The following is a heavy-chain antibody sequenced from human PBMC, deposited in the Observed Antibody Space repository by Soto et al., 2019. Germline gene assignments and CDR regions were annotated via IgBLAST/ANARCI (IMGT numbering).Heavy chain of an antibody. CDR2: ISPDGSKE. Sequence: QEQLAESGGGVVQPGKSLRLSCAASGFNFSTYGMHWVRQVPGQGPEWVALISPDGSKEIYADSVKGRFTISRDNSKNTLFLKMNSLRVEDTALYYCAKEGRKWLIYYYYGMDVWGQGTSVTVSS. CDR3: AKEGRKWLIYYYYGMDV. V-gene: IGHV3-30*18. CDR1: GFNFSTYG. D-gene: IGHD6-19*01. J-gene: IGHJ6*02.